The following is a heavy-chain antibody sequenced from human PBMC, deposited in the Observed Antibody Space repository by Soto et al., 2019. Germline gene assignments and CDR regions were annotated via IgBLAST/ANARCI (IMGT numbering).Heavy chain of an antibody. J-gene: IGHJ4*02. V-gene: IGHV5-51*01. D-gene: IGHD6-19*01. CDR1: GYTFAKHW. Sequence: RGESLKISCQGSGYTFAKHWIGWVRQMPGKGLEWMGIIYPDDSDTRYSPSFQGQVTISADASITTAYLQWTSLKAADTAMYCCGRHVRGSGWYVFDYWGQGTLVTVSS. CDR3: GRHVRGSGWYVFDY. CDR2: IYPDDSDT.